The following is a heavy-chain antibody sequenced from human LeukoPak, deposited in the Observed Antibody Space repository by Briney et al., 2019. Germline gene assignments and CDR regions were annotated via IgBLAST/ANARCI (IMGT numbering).Heavy chain of an antibody. CDR2: VYSSGST. CDR3: ARHITGTPSPNFDY. D-gene: IGHD1-20*01. J-gene: IGHJ4*02. V-gene: IGHV4-39*01. CDR1: GDSISSARNY. Sequence: TPSETLSLTCSVSGDSISSARNYWGWIRQSPGKGLEWLASVYSSGSTHSNPSLTSRVSISIDMSKNQFSLKLSSVTAADTAVYYCARHITGTPSPNFDYWGQGTLVTVSS.